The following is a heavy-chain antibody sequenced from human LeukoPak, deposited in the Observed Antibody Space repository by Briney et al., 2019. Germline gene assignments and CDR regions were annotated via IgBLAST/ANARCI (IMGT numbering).Heavy chain of an antibody. CDR1: GASISAFH. J-gene: IGHJ4*02. V-gene: IGHV4-4*07. Sequence: SETLSLTCTVSGASISAFHWTWFRQPAGKTLEWIGLIYSSGRTLFNPSLKSRVAMSLDLTKNQLSLRLTSLTAADTAMYYCARKDGDYWGQGTLVTVSS. CDR2: IYSSGRT. CDR3: ARKDGDY.